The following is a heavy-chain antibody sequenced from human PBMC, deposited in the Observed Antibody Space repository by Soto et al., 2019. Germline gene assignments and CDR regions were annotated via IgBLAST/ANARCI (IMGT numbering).Heavy chain of an antibody. CDR2: ISCNSSSI. CDR3: ANDAAITGTPREGMDV. Sequence: SLRLSCAASGFTFDDYAMHWVRQAPGKGLEWVSGISCNSSSIGYADSVKGRFTISRDNAKNSLYLQMNSLRAEDTALYYCANDAAITGTPREGMDVWGQGTTVTVSS. V-gene: IGHV3-9*01. CDR1: GFTFDDYA. D-gene: IGHD1-20*01. J-gene: IGHJ6*02.